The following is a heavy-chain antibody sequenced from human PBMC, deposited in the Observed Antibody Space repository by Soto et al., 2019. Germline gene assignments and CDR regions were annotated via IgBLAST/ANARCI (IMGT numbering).Heavy chain of an antibody. CDR1: GGSISSGDYY. V-gene: IGHV4-30-4*01. CDR3: ARDQRRQLWLSYYYGMDV. J-gene: IGHJ6*02. CDR2: IYYSGST. Sequence: SETLSLTCTVSGGSISSGDYYWSWICQPPGKGLEWIGYIYYSGSTYYNPSLKSRVTISVDTSKNQFSLKLSSVTAADTAVYYCARDQRRQLWLSYYYGMDVWGQGTTVTVSS. D-gene: IGHD5-18*01.